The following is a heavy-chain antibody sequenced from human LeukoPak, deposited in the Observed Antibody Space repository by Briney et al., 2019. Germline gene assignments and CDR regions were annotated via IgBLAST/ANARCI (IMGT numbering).Heavy chain of an antibody. CDR2: IHPSGGNA. CDR1: GYPFTSHY. CDR3: ARDCSSTTCQGPVLDF. Sequence: ASVKISCKASGYPFTSHYVHWVRQAPGQGLEWVGIIHPSGGNARNTQNFQGRVTMTRDMSTSTVYLELSSLRSEDTAVYCCARDCSSTTCQGPVLDFWGQGTLVTVSS. D-gene: IGHD2/OR15-2a*01. V-gene: IGHV1-46*01. J-gene: IGHJ4*02.